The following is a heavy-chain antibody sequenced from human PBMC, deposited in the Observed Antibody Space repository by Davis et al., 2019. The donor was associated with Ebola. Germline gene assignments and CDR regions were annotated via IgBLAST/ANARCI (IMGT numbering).Heavy chain of an antibody. V-gene: IGHV3-30-3*01. Sequence: GESLKISCAASEFTFTTYVMHWVRQAPGKGLEWVAVISYDGDNSYYADSVKGRFTISRENSKNTLYLQMNSLRAEDTAVYYCAKAQECSSTTCYAFDIWGQGTMVTVSS. CDR3: AKAQECSSTTCYAFDI. CDR2: ISYDGDNS. CDR1: EFTFTTYV. D-gene: IGHD6-13*01. J-gene: IGHJ3*02.